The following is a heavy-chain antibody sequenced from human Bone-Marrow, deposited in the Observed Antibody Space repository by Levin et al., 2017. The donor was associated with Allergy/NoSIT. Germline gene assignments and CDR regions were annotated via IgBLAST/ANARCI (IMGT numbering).Heavy chain of an antibody. D-gene: IGHD3-10*01. CDR1: GDSIRSSDNY. J-gene: IGHJ5*02. CDR3: ARDRGYYGSGSTNWFDP. CDR2: IHYTGRT. Sequence: SETLSLTCTVIGDSIRSSDNYWSWIRQSPTKGLEWIGYIHYTGRTYYNPSLKSRITISVDTSKNQFSLKLSSVTAADTAAYYCARDRGYYGSGSTNWFDPWGQGTLVTVSS. V-gene: IGHV4-30-4*01.